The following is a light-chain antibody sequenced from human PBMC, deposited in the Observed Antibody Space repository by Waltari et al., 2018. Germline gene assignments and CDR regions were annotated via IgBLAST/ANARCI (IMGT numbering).Light chain of an antibody. CDR1: SSNIGHNA. CDR2: YDD. CDR3: AAWDDSLNGVV. J-gene: IGLJ2*01. V-gene: IGLV1-36*01. Sequence: QSVLTQPPSVSGAPRQRVNISCSGSSSNIGHNAVRWYQPLPGKAPKLLLSYDDLLPSGLSDRISDSKSGTSAFLAISGLQSEDEADYYCAAWDDSLNGVVFGGGTKLTVL.